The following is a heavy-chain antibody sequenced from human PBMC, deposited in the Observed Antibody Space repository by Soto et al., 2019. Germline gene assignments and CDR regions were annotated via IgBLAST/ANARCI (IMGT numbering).Heavy chain of an antibody. J-gene: IGHJ4*02. CDR2: ISYDGSNK. CDR3: AIDSGYSSSWYTVY. CDR1: GFTFSSYA. V-gene: IGHV3-30-3*01. Sequence: QVQLVESGGGVVQPGRSLRLSCAASGFTFSSYAMHWVRQAPGKGLEWVAVISYDGSNKYYADSVKGRFTISRDNSKNTLYLQMNSLRAEDTAVYYCAIDSGYSSSWYTVYWGQGTLVTVSS. D-gene: IGHD6-13*01.